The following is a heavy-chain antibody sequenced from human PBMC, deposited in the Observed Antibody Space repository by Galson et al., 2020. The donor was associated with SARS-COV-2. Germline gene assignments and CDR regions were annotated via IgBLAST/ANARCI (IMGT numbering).Heavy chain of an antibody. CDR1: GYTFTSYG. V-gene: IGHV1-18*01. CDR2: ISAYNGNT. Sequence: ASVKVSCKASGYTFTSYGISWVRQAPGQGLEWMGWISAYNGNTNYAQKLQGRVTMTTDTSTSTAYMELRSLRSDDTAVYYCARGLGSSGWYGGNWSDPWGQGTLVTVSS. D-gene: IGHD6-19*01. CDR3: ARGLGSSGWYGGNWSDP. J-gene: IGHJ5*02.